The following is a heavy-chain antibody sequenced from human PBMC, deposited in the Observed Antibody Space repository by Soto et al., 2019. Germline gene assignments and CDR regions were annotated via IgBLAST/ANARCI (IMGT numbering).Heavy chain of an antibody. CDR3: GKEGERGGGGNFDY. CDR1: GFTFSSYA. J-gene: IGHJ4*02. CDR2: ISGSGGST. Sequence: EVPLLESGGGLVQPGGSLRLSCAASGFTFSSYAMSWVRQAPGKGLEWVSGISGSGGSTYYADSVKGRFTISRDNSKTARVGQRNSVRAEDPGVYSWGKEGERGGGGNFDYWGQGTLVTVSS. V-gene: IGHV3-23*01. D-gene: IGHD3-16*01.